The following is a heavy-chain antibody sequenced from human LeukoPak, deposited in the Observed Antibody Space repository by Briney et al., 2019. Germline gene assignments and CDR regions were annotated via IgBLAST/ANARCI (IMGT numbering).Heavy chain of an antibody. Sequence: GASVKVSCKASGYTFTGYYMHWVRQAPGKGLEWMGGFDPEDGETIYAQKFQGRVTMTEDTSTDTAYMELSSLRSEDTAVYYCATMVRGVTGYRYWGQGTLVTVSS. D-gene: IGHD3-10*01. J-gene: IGHJ4*02. CDR1: GYTFTGYY. CDR2: FDPEDGET. V-gene: IGHV1-24*01. CDR3: ATMVRGVTGYRY.